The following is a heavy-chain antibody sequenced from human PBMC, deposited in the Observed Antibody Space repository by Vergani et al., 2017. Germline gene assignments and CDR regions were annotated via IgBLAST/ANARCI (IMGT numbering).Heavy chain of an antibody. J-gene: IGHJ1*01. Sequence: EVQLVESGGGLIQPGGSLRLSCAASGFTVSSNYMSWVRQAPGKGLEWVSVIYSGGSTYYADSVKGRFTISRDDSKNTLYLQMNSLRAEDTAVYYCARVNRGSSGYYFAEYFQHWGQGTLVTVSS. CDR3: ARVNRGSSGYYFAEYFQH. CDR2: IYSGGST. CDR1: GFTVSSNY. D-gene: IGHD3-22*01. V-gene: IGHV3-53*01.